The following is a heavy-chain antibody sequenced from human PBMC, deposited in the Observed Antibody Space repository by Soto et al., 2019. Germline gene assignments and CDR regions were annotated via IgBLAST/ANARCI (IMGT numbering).Heavy chain of an antibody. J-gene: IGHJ5*02. CDR3: ARDPHEFWTSYWFDP. V-gene: IGHV1-18*01. Sequence: ASVKVSCKTSGYTLNTYGINWVRQAPGQGLELMGWISAYDGKTTYAEKFQGRVTLTTDTSTSTAYMELRSLRSDDTAIYYCARDPHEFWTSYWFDPWGQGTPVTVSS. CDR1: GYTLNTYG. CDR2: ISAYDGKT. D-gene: IGHD3-3*01.